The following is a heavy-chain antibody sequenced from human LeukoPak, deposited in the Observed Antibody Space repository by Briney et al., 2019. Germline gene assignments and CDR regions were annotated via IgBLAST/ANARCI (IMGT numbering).Heavy chain of an antibody. D-gene: IGHD6-19*01. J-gene: IGHJ3*02. V-gene: IGHV3-33*01. CDR2: IWYDGSNK. Sequence: GGSLRLSCAASGFTFSSYGMHCVRQAPGKGRGWVAVIWYDGSNKYYADSVKGRFTIERDNSKNTLYLQMNSLRGEDTAVYYCATSSSGWYNHPFDIWGQGTMVTVSS. CDR1: GFTFSSYG. CDR3: ATSSSGWYNHPFDI.